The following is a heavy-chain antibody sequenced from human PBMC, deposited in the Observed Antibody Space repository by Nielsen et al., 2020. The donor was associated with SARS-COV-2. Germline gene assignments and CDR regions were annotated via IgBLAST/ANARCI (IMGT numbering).Heavy chain of an antibody. V-gene: IGHV3-48*01. D-gene: IGHD2/OR15-2a*01. CDR1: GFTFSSYS. CDR3: ARAQRGGPYFPYDY. J-gene: IGHJ4*02. CDR2: VSSGGSTK. Sequence: GESLKISCAASGFTFSSYSMNWVRQAPGKGLEWVSYVSSGGSTKSYADSVKGRFTISRDNAKNSLYLQMSSLRAEDTAVYFCARAQRGGPYFPYDYWGQGTQVTVAS.